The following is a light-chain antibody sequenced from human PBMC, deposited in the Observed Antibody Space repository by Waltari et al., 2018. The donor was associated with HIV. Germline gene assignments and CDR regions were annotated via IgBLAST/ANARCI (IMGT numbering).Light chain of an antibody. J-gene: IGLJ1*01. CDR2: KDT. CDR3: QSADTSLSYYV. Sequence: SYELTQPPSVSVLPGQTARITCTGDAVRDQDVSWYQQKPGQAPVLVMYKDTERPSGIPERFFGSTSGTSVTLIISGVQAEDEADYYCQSADTSLSYYVFGTGTKVSVL. CDR1: AVRDQD. V-gene: IGLV3-25*03.